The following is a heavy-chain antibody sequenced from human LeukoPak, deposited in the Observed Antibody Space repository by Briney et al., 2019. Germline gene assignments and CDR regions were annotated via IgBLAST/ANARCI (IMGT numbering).Heavy chain of an antibody. CDR2: ISYDGSNK. CDR3: ARDGPSEGEPHPLYYFDY. J-gene: IGHJ4*02. CDR1: GFTFSSYA. Sequence: PGRSLRLSCAASGFTFSSYAMHRVRQAPGKGLEWVAVISYDGSNKYYADSVKGRFTISRDNSKNTLYLQMNSLRAEDTAVYYCARDGPSEGEPHPLYYFDYWGQGTLVTVSS. V-gene: IGHV3-30-3*01. D-gene: IGHD3-16*01.